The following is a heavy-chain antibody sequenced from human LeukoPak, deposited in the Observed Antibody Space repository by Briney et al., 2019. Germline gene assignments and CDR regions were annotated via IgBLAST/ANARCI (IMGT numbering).Heavy chain of an antibody. D-gene: IGHD3-3*01. Sequence: GESLRLSCTASGFTFSTHSMNWVRLAQGQGLELVSCVCSSGSNIKNADSVKGRFTIARDNAKNSLYLQLSSLRAEDTAVYYCARVPGGLEGADIDYWGQGTLVTVSS. CDR2: VCSSGSNI. V-gene: IGHV3-21*01. J-gene: IGHJ4*02. CDR1: GFTFSTHS. CDR3: ARVPGGLEGADIDY.